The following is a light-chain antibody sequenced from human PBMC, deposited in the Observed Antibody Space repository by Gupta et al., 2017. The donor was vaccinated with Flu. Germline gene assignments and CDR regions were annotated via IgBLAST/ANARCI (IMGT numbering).Light chain of an antibody. V-gene: IGLV2-14*03. CDR3: SSYTSSIALVV. CDR2: DVS. J-gene: IGLJ2*01. Sequence: QSALTQPASVSGSPGQSITISCTGTSSDVGGYNSVSWYQQHPGKVPKLMLYDVSNRPSGVSNRFSGSKSGNTASLTISGLQAEDEADYYCSSYTSSIALVVFGGGTKLTVL. CDR1: SSDVGGYNS.